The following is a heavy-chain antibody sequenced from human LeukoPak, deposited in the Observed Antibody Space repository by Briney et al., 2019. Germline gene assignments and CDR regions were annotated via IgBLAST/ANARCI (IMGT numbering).Heavy chain of an antibody. CDR3: ARRLTQYDCFDP. CDR1: GDSVSSNSAT. J-gene: IGHJ5*02. Sequence: SQTLSLTCAISGDSVSSNSATWNWIRQSPSRGLEWLGRTYYRSTWDHDYAVSVRGRITVNPDTSTNQFSLHLNSVTPEDTAVYYCARRLTQYDCFDPWGQGILVPVSS. CDR2: TYYRSTWDH. V-gene: IGHV6-1*01. D-gene: IGHD2-2*01.